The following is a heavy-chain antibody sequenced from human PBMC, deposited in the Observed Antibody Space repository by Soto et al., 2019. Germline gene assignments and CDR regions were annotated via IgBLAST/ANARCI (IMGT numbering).Heavy chain of an antibody. V-gene: IGHV3-30*18. Sequence: PGGALRLSCAAAGLTFNIYGMHWVRQAPDKGLEWVALISHDGSNQYYADSVKGRFTISRDNSKNTLFLQMNSLRADDTAVYYCAKDQASGQGSFDSWGQGTLVTVSS. CDR2: ISHDGSNQ. CDR3: AKDQASGQGSFDS. CDR1: GLTFNIYG. J-gene: IGHJ4*02.